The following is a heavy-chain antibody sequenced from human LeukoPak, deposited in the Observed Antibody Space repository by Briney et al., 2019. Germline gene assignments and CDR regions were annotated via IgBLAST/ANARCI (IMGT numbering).Heavy chain of an antibody. Sequence: PSETLSLTCTVSGGSISSYYWSWIRQPPGKGLEWIAYIYYSGSTNYNPSLKSRVTISVDTSKNQFSLKLSSVTAADTAVYYCATYHFRGATHYFDYWGQGILVTVSS. J-gene: IGHJ4*02. CDR2: IYYSGST. V-gene: IGHV4-59*01. CDR3: ATYHFRGATHYFDY. CDR1: GGSISSYY. D-gene: IGHD3-10*02.